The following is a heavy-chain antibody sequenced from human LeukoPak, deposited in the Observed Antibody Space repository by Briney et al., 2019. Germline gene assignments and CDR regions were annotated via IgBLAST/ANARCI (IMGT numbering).Heavy chain of an antibody. V-gene: IGHV4-61*02. D-gene: IGHD2-2*01. Sequence: SETLSLTCTVSGGSISSGSYYWSWIRQPAGKGLEWIGRIYTSGSTNYNPSLKSRVTISVDTSKNQFSLKLSSVTAADTAVYYCARVVRDYVVVPAFDPWGQGTLVTVSS. CDR3: ARVVRDYVVVPAFDP. CDR1: GGSISSGSYY. CDR2: IYTSGST. J-gene: IGHJ5*02.